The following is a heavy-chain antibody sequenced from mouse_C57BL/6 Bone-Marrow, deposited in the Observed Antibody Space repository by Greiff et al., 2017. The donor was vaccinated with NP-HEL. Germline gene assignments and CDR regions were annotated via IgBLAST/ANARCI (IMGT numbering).Heavy chain of an antibody. V-gene: IGHV1-63*01. CDR2: IYPGGGYT. D-gene: IGHD2-3*01. J-gene: IGHJ2*01. Sequence: VQLQESGAELVRPGTSVKMSCKASGYTFTNYWIGWAKQRPGHGLEWIGDIYPGGGYTNYNAKFKGKATLTADKSSSTAYMQFSSLTSEDSAIYYCARNGYYSYYFDYWGQGTTLTVSS. CDR1: GYTFTNYW. CDR3: ARNGYYSYYFDY.